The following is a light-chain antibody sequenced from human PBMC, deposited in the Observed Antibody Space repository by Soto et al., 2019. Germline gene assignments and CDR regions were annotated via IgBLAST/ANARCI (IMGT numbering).Light chain of an antibody. CDR1: QSLSSIY. J-gene: IGKJ1*01. CDR2: GAS. Sequence: EIVLTQSPGTPSLSPGERATLSCRASQSLSSIYLAWYQQKPGQAPRLLIYGASSRATGIPDRFSGSGSGTDFTLTITRLEPEDFAVYYCQQYGSSPWTFGQGTKVDIK. V-gene: IGKV3-20*01. CDR3: QQYGSSPWT.